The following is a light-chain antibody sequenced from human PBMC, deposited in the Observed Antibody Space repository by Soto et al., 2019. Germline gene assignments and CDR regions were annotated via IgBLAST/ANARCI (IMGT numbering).Light chain of an antibody. CDR1: QSISSW. Sequence: DIQMTQSPSTLSASVGDRVTITCRASQSISSWLAWYQQKPGKAPKLLIYKASSLESGVPSRFSGSGSGTEFTLTISSLQPADFATYYCQQYNSYPSTFGQGTRLEIK. J-gene: IGKJ5*01. V-gene: IGKV1-5*03. CDR2: KAS. CDR3: QQYNSYPST.